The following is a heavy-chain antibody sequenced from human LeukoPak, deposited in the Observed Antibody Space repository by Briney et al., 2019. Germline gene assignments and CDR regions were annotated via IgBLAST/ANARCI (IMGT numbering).Heavy chain of an antibody. CDR1: GYTFSNYW. CDR3: ARHQGDCSSTSCHGGDYYYYYYMDV. V-gene: IGHV5-51*01. Sequence: GESLKISCKGSGYTFSNYWIGWVRQMPGKGLEWMGIIYPGDSDTRYSPSFQGQVTISADKSISTAYLQWSSLKASDTAMYYCARHQGDCSSTSCHGGDYYYYYYMDVWGKGTTVTVSS. J-gene: IGHJ6*03. CDR2: IYPGDSDT. D-gene: IGHD2-2*01.